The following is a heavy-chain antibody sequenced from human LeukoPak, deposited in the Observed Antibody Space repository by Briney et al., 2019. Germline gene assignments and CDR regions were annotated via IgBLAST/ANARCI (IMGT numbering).Heavy chain of an antibody. D-gene: IGHD5-18*01. CDR1: GYTFTGYY. CDR3: ACGIQLWDPLDY. J-gene: IGHJ4*02. V-gene: IGHV1-2*02. CDR2: INPNSGGT. Sequence: ASVKVSCKPSGYTFTGYYMHWVRQAPGQGLEWMGWINPNSGGTNYAQKFQGRVTMTRDTSISTAYMELSRLRSDDTAVYYCACGIQLWDPLDYWGQGTLVTVSS.